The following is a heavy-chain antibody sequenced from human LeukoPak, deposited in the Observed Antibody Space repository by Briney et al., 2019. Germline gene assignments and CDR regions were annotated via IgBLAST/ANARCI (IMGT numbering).Heavy chain of an antibody. V-gene: IGHV3-21*01. D-gene: IGHD3-3*01. CDR1: GFTFSSYS. CDR2: ISSSSSYI. J-gene: IGHJ4*02. Sequence: GGSLRLSCAASGFTFSSYSMNWVRQAPGKGLEWVSSISSSSSYIYYADSVKGRFTISRDNAKNSLYLQMNSLRAEDTAVYYCAREGLRFRYFDYWGQGTLVTVSS. CDR3: AREGLRFRYFDY.